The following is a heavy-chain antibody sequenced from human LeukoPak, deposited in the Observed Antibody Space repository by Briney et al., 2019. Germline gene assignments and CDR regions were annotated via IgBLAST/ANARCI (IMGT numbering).Heavy chain of an antibody. CDR1: GFTFSTYA. V-gene: IGHV3-30*18. CDR3: AKDVSWDWFDP. Sequence: GGSLRLSCAASGFTFSTYAMHWVRQAPGKGLEWVAVISYDGSNKYYADSVKGRFTISRDNSKNTLYLQMNTLRAEDTAVYYCAKDVSWDWFDPWGQGTLVTVSS. CDR2: ISYDGSNK. J-gene: IGHJ5*02. D-gene: IGHD7-27*01.